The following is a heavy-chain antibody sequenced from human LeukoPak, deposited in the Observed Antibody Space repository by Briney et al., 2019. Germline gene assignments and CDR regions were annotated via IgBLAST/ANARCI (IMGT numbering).Heavy chain of an antibody. CDR3: AKDNDFWSGYYLASDY. CDR2: ISTSGGST. D-gene: IGHD3-3*01. CDR1: GFTFSSYA. J-gene: IGHJ4*02. Sequence: GGSLRLSCSASGFTFSSYAMSWVRQAPGKGLEWVSGISTSGGSTDYTGSVKGRFTISRDNSKHTLYLQMNSLRAEDTAVYHCAKDNDFWSGYYLASDYWGQGTLVTVSS. V-gene: IGHV3-23*01.